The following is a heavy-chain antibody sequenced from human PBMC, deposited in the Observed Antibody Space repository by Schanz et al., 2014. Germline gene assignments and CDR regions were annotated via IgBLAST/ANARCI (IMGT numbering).Heavy chain of an antibody. CDR3: ARAFGGYDPAGALDY. V-gene: IGHV1-46*01. CDR2: INPSGGST. CDR1: GYTFTSDS. D-gene: IGHD5-12*01. J-gene: IGHJ4*02. Sequence: QVQLVQSGAEVKKPGASVKVSCKASGYTFTSDSMHWVRQAPGQGLEWMGMINPSGGSTTYAQKFQGRVTVTRDTSRSTVYMELSSLRSDDTAVYYCARAFGGYDPAGALDYWGQGTLVTVSS.